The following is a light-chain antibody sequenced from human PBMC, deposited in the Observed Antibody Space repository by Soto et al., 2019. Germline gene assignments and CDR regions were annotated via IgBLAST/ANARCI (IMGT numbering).Light chain of an antibody. V-gene: IGKV3-20*01. CDR2: GAS. J-gene: IGKJ5*01. Sequence: IVLTQSPGTLSLSPGERATLSCRASQSVSSSYLAWYQQKPGQAPRLLIYGASSRATGIPDRFSGTGSGTDFTLTISSLEPEDFAVYYCQQYNKWPPITFGQGTRLEV. CDR1: QSVSSSY. CDR3: QQYNKWPPIT.